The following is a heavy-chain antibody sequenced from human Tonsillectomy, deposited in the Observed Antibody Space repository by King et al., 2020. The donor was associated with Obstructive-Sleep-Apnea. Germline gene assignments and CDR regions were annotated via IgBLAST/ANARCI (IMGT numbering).Heavy chain of an antibody. V-gene: IGHV5-51*01. CDR2: IYPGDSDT. D-gene: IGHD6-6*01. J-gene: IGHJ4*02. Sequence: QLVQSGAEVKKPGESLKISCKGSGYSFTSNWIGWVRQMPGKGLEWMGIIYPGDSDTRYSLSFQGTVTTSADKTISTAYLQWSSLKASDTAMYYCERGVDSSWSFDSWGQGTLVTVSS. CDR3: ERGVDSSWSFDS. CDR1: GYSFTSNW.